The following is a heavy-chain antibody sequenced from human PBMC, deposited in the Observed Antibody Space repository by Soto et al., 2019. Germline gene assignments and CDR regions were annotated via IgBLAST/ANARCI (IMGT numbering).Heavy chain of an antibody. J-gene: IGHJ4*02. V-gene: IGHV1-46*03. D-gene: IGHD2-15*01. CDR1: GYTFTSYY. CDR2: INPSGGST. CDR3: ARVYCSGGGCYSIDS. Sequence: QVQLVQSGAEVKKPGASVKVSCKASGYTFTSYYMHWVRQAPGQGLEWMGIINPSGGSTSAQKFQGRVTIARDTSTSTVYMELGSLRSEDTAVYYCARVYCSGGGCYSIDSWGQGTLVTVSS.